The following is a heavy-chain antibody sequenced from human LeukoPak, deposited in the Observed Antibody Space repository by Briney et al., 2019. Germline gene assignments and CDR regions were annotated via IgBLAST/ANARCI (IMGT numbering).Heavy chain of an antibody. V-gene: IGHV1-2*02. Sequence: ASVKVSCKASGYTFTGYYMHWVRQAPGQGLEWMGWINPNSGGTNYAQKFQGRVTMTRDTSISTAYMELSRLRSDDTAVYYCARASSGWHSYYYYGMDVWGQGTTVTVPS. J-gene: IGHJ6*02. CDR3: ARASSGWHSYYYYGMDV. CDR2: INPNSGGT. CDR1: GYTFTGYY. D-gene: IGHD6-19*01.